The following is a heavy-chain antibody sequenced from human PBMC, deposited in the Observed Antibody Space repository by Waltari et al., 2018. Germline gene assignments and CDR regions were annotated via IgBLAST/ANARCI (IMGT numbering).Heavy chain of an antibody. CDR1: GGSISSSSYY. CDR2: IYYRGST. V-gene: IGHV4-39*07. CDR3: ARGGGDIVVVPAAGFFDY. D-gene: IGHD2-2*01. Sequence: QLQLQESGPGLVKPSETLSLTCTVSGGSISSSSYYWGWIRQPPGKGLEWIGSIYYRGSTYSNPSLKSRVTISVDTSKNQFSLKLSSVTAADTAVYYGARGGGDIVVVPAAGFFDYWGQGTLVTVSS. J-gene: IGHJ4*02.